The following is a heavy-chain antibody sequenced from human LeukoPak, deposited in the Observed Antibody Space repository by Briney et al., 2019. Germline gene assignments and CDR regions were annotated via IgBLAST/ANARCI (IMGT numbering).Heavy chain of an antibody. J-gene: IGHJ5*01. CDR3: ARDLSASSGFDS. V-gene: IGHV4-59*01. Sequence: PSETLSLTCTVSGGSISRYYLNWIRQPPGKGLEWIGYIYSSGSTNYNPSLRSRVTISVDTSKSQFSLKLNAVTAADTAVYYCARDLSASSGFDSWGQGTLVTVSS. CDR1: GGSISRYY. D-gene: IGHD6-6*01. CDR2: IYSSGST.